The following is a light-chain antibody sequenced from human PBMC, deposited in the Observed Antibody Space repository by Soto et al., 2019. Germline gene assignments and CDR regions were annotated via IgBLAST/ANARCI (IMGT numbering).Light chain of an antibody. V-gene: IGKV1-5*01. J-gene: IGKJ1*01. CDR2: DVS. CDR3: QQYYSYSRT. Sequence: DIQMTQSPSTLSASVGDRVTITCRASQTVSSWLAWYQQKPGKAPKLLIYDVSSLESGVPSRFSGSGSGTDFTLTISSLQPDDFATYYCQQYYSYSRTFGHGTKVEVK. CDR1: QTVSSW.